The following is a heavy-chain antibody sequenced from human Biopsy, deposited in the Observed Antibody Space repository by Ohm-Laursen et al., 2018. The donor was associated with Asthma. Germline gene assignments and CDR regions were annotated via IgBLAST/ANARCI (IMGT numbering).Heavy chain of an antibody. CDR3: AAGRTSLQGESLI. V-gene: IGHV1-58*01. D-gene: IGHD2/OR15-2a*01. CDR2: IVFASGAT. Sequence: ASVKVSCNASGVALSGYTFEWVRQARGLGLEWIAWIVFASGATNYAQNFQDRLTVTRDMSAGSVSMELRGLSSTDTAVYYCAAGRTSLQGESLIWGQGTLISVSS. J-gene: IGHJ4*01. CDR1: GVALSGYT.